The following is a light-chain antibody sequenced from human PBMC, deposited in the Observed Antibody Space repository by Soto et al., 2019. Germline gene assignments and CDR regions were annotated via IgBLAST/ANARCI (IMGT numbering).Light chain of an antibody. CDR1: QSVSNNY. J-gene: IGKJ1*01. CDR3: QQYGGSPRT. CDR2: AAS. Sequence: EIVLTQSPGTLSLSPGERATLSCRASQSVSNNYLAWYQQKPGRAPRLLISAASSRATGVPDRFSGSGFETDFTLTISRLEPEDFAMYYCQQYGGSPRTFGQGTKVEIK. V-gene: IGKV3-20*01.